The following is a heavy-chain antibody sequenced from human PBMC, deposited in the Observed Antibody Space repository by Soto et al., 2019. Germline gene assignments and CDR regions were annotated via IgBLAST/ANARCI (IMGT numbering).Heavy chain of an antibody. D-gene: IGHD6-19*01. CDR2: ISYDGSNK. CDR3: VKVPKGGYSSVWYEAMDV. V-gene: IGHV3-30*18. J-gene: IGHJ6*02. CDR1: GFSFSYYG. Sequence: PGGSLRLSCAASGFSFSYYGMHWVRQAPGKGLDWVAVISYDGSNKYYADSVKGRFTISRDNSKNTLYLQMNSLRAEDTAVYYCVKVPKGGYSSVWYEAMDVSGQGPKVTFSS.